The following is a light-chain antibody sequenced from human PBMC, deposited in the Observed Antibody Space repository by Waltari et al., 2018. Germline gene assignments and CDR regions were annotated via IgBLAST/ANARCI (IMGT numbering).Light chain of an antibody. CDR3: QSFDISLSGGVV. V-gene: IGLV1-40*01. CDR1: NADIGPGPD. J-gene: IGLJ2*01. CDR2: GNN. Sequence: QSALPQPPSVSGAPGPRVTISSTGSNADIGPGPDLPWYQEFTGTAPKLLIYGNNNRPSGVPDRFSGSKSGTSASLAITGLRAEDEADYYCQSFDISLSGGVVFGGGTKVTVL.